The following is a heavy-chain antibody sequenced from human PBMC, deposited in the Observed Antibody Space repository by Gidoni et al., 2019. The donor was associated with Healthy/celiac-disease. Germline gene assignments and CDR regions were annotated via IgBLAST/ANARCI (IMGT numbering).Heavy chain of an antibody. CDR2: ILHSGST. Sequence: QVQLQESGPGLVKPSETLSLTCAVSGYSISSGHWWSWVRQPPGKGLEWIGEILHSGSTNYNPSLKSRVTISVDKFKHQFSLKVNSVTAADTAVYYCGRNGDFDIDYWGQGTLVTVSS. D-gene: IGHD3-10*01. CDR3: GRNGDFDIDY. CDR1: GYSISSGHW. J-gene: IGHJ4*02. V-gene: IGHV4-4*02.